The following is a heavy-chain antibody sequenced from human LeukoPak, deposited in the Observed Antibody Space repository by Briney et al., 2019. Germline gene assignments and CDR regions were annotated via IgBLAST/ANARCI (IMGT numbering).Heavy chain of an antibody. CDR3: AREPYLWFGELFDY. Sequence: ASVKVSCKASGYTFTSYGISWVRQAPGQGLEWMGWISAYNGNTNYAQKLQGRVTITTDTSTSTAYMELRSLRSDDTAVYYCAREPYLWFGELFDYWGQGTLVTVSS. D-gene: IGHD3-10*01. CDR2: ISAYNGNT. CDR1: GYTFTSYG. V-gene: IGHV1-18*01. J-gene: IGHJ4*02.